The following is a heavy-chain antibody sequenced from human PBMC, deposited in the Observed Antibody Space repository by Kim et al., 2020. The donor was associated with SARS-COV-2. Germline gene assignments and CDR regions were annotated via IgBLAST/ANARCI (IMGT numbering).Heavy chain of an antibody. Sequence: SVKVSCKASGGTFSTYAISWVRQAPGQGLEWMGGIIPIFGTGNYAQKFQGRVTIPPDESTSTVNMKLSRLRSEDTAVYYCARGCSPGGDASGSYYVYWGQGTLVTVSS. J-gene: IGHJ4*02. CDR2: IIPIFGTG. CDR3: ARGCSPGGDASGSYYVY. CDR1: GGTFSTYA. D-gene: IGHD3-10*01. V-gene: IGHV1-69*13.